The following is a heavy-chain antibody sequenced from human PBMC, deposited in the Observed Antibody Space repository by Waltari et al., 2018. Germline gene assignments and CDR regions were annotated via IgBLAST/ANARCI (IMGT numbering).Heavy chain of an antibody. Sequence: QLELHESGPGLVKPSETLSLTCSGSGGSIPRSGYYWVWIRQPPGKGREWIGSSYYSGTTYYNPSLNSRVTISVDTSKNQFSLKLTSVTAADTAMYFCARQSYYDESGHDWGQGTLVTVSS. CDR2: SYYSGTT. CDR1: GGSIPRSGYY. D-gene: IGHD3-22*01. CDR3: ARQSYYDESGHD. J-gene: IGHJ4*02. V-gene: IGHV4-39*01.